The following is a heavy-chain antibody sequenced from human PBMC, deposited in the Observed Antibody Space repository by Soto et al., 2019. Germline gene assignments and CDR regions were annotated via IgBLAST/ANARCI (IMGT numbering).Heavy chain of an antibody. J-gene: IGHJ5*02. D-gene: IGHD1-26*01. V-gene: IGHV3-30*18. CDR2: ISYDGSNK. CDR1: GFTFSSYG. Sequence: QVQLVESGGGVVQPGRSLRLSCAASGFTFSSYGMHWVRQAPGKGLEWVAVISYDGSNKYYADSVKGRFTISRDNSKNTLYLQMNSLRAEDTAVYYRAKTLGGSYFLSWFDPWGQGTLVTVSS. CDR3: AKTLGGSYFLSWFDP.